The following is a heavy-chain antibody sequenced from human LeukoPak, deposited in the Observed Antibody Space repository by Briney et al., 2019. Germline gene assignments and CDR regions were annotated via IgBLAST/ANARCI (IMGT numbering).Heavy chain of an antibody. CDR1: GYTLTQLS. CDR3: ATGYDSSGYYYYGMDV. J-gene: IGHJ6*02. Sequence: SVKVSYQLSGYTLTQLSMHWLRQAPGNRLEWRGGFNPEDGETTYAQKFQGRVSMTEDTSTDTAYMELSSLRSEDTAVYYCATGYDSSGYYYYGMDVWGQGTTVTVSS. V-gene: IGHV1-24*01. D-gene: IGHD3-22*01. CDR2: FNPEDGET.